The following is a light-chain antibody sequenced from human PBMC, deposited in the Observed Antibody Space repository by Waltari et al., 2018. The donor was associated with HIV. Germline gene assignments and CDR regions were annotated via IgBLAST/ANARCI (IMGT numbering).Light chain of an antibody. Sequence: EIVMTQSPASLSVSPGERATLSCRASQSISTNLAWYQQKPGQAPRLLIFSASTRATGIPARFSGSASGTEFTLTISSLQSEDFAVYHCQQYNDWPLTFGQGTKVEVK. CDR3: QQYNDWPLT. CDR1: QSISTN. J-gene: IGKJ1*01. V-gene: IGKV3-15*01. CDR2: SAS.